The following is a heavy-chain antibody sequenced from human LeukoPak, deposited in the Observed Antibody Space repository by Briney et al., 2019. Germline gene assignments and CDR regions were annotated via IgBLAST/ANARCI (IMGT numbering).Heavy chain of an antibody. CDR3: ARGVYPKVTLDALDI. J-gene: IGHJ3*02. Sequence: GESLKISCKGSGYSFTNYWIGWVRQMPGKGLEWMGIVYPGDSDTRYSPSFQGQVTISADKSITTAYLQWSNLKSSDTAMYYCARGVYPKVTLDALDIWGQGTMVTVSS. CDR2: VYPGDSDT. CDR1: GYSFTNYW. V-gene: IGHV5-51*01. D-gene: IGHD3-10*01.